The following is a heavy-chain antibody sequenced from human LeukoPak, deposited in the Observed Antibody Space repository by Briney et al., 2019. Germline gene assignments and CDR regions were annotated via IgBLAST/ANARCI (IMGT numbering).Heavy chain of an antibody. J-gene: IGHJ4*02. Sequence: GGSLRLSCAASGFTFSSYAMSWVRQAPGKGLEWVSAISGSGGSTYYADSVKGRFTISRDDSKNMLYLQMNSLRAADTAVYYCAKDYYDTSGYSSNFDYWGQGTLVTVSS. CDR3: AKDYYDTSGYSSNFDY. CDR2: ISGSGGST. CDR1: GFTFSSYA. V-gene: IGHV3-23*01. D-gene: IGHD3-22*01.